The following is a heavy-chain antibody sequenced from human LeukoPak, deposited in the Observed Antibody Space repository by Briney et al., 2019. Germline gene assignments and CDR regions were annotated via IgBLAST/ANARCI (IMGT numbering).Heavy chain of an antibody. CDR2: IYWDDDK. V-gene: IGHV2-5*02. Sequence: SGPTLVKPTQTLTLTCTFSGFSLSTSGVGVGWIRQPPGKALEWLALIYWDDDKRYSPSLKSWLTITKDTSKNQVVLTMTNMDPVDTATYYCAHENYGGWYFDLWGRGTLVTVSS. J-gene: IGHJ2*01. CDR1: GFSLSTSGVG. D-gene: IGHD4-23*01. CDR3: AHENYGGWYFDL.